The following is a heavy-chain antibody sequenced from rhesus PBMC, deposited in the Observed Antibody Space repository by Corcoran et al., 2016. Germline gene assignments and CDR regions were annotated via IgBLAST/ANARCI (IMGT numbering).Heavy chain of an antibody. CDR2: IYGSVCST. Sequence: QVQLQESGPGLVKPSETLSLTCAVSGGSISDSYYWSWIRQPPGKGLQWIGYIYGSVCSTYCNPSLKSRVTISTDTSKNQFSLKLSSVTAADTAVYYCARDDCSGTYCLTDYWGQGVLVTVSS. J-gene: IGHJ4*01. V-gene: IGHV4-106*01. D-gene: IGHD2-15*01. CDR3: ARDDCSGTYCLTDY. CDR1: GGSISDSYY.